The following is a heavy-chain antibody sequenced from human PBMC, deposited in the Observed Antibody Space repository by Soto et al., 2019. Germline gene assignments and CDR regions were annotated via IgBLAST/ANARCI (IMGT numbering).Heavy chain of an antibody. J-gene: IGHJ3*02. CDR1: GGSISSGGYY. CDR2: IYYSGST. Sequence: SETLSLTCTVSGGSISSGGYYWSWIRQHPGKGLEWIGYIYYSGSTYYNPSLKSRVTISVDTSKNQFSLKLSSVTAADTAVYYCARVPPAHYDILTGEDAFDIWGQGTMVT. CDR3: ARVPPAHYDILTGEDAFDI. D-gene: IGHD3-9*01. V-gene: IGHV4-31*03.